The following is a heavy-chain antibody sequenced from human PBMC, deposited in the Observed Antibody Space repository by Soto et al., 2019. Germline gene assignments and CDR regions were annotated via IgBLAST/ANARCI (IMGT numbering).Heavy chain of an antibody. CDR1: GDSYSISTYS. CDR2: IYQSGVT. V-gene: IGHV4-30-2*01. Sequence: SETLSLTRNMSGDSYSISTYSWSWIRQPPGKALQWIGFIYQSGVTSYNPSLASRVSISPDRSNNQCSLKLKSVTAADTAVYFCAGMPYTSGLRFDPWGPGTLVTVSS. J-gene: IGHJ5*02. D-gene: IGHD6-19*01. CDR3: AGMPYTSGLRFDP.